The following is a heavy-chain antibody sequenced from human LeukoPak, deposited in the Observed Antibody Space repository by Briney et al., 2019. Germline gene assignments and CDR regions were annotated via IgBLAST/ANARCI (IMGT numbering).Heavy chain of an antibody. CDR2: IYDTGST. Sequence: SETLSLTCTISGDSIRSNNYYWGWIRQPPGKGLEWIGSIYDTGSTFYNPSLKSRVIISVDTSKNQFSLKLSSVTAADTAVYYCQSRFLEWLLDYWGQGTLVTVSS. CDR1: GDSIRSNNYY. D-gene: IGHD3-3*01. CDR3: QSRFLEWLLDY. V-gene: IGHV4-39*01. J-gene: IGHJ4*02.